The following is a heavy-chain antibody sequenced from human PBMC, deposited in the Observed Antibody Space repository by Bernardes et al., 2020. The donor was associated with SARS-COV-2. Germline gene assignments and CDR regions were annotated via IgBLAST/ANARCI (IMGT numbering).Heavy chain of an antibody. D-gene: IGHD1-26*01. CDR3: ARHLGSGSYRVYGMDV. CDR1: GGSISSSSYY. V-gene: IGHV4-39*01. Sequence: SETLTLTCTVSGGSISSSSYYWGWIRQPPGKGLEWIGSIYYSGSTYYNPSLKSRVTISVDTSKNQFSLKLSSVTAADTAVYYCARHLGSGSYRVYGMDVWGQGTTVTVSS. CDR2: IYYSGST. J-gene: IGHJ6*02.